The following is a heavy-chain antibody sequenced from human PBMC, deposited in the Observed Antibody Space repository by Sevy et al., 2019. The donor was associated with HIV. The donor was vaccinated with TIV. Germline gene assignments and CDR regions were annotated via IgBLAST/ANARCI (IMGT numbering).Heavy chain of an antibody. J-gene: IGHJ6*02. CDR1: GYTFTGYY. CDR2: INPNSGGT. Sequence: ASVKVSCKASGYTFTGYYMHWVRQAPGQGLEWMGWINPNSGGTNYAYKFQGGVTMTRDTSISTAYMELSRLRSDDTAVYYCARVRITIFGVVISRHYYYGMDVWGQGTTVTVSS. V-gene: IGHV1-2*07. D-gene: IGHD3-3*01. CDR3: ARVRITIFGVVISRHYYYGMDV.